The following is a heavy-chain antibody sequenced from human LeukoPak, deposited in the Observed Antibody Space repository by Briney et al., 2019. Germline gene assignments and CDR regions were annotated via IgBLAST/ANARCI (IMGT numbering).Heavy chain of an antibody. CDR3: ARHSRIAVASKWYFDL. CDR1: GGSISSSSYY. J-gene: IGHJ2*01. Sequence: SETLSLTCTVSGGSISSSSYYWGWIRQPPGKGLEWIGSIYYSGSTYYNPSLRSRVTISVDTSKNQFSLKLSSVTAADTAVYYCARHSRIAVASKWYFDLWGRGTLVTVSS. CDR2: IYYSGST. V-gene: IGHV4-39*01. D-gene: IGHD6-19*01.